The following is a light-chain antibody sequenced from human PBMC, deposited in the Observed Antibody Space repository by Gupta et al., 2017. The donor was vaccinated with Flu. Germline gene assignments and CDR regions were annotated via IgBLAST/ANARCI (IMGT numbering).Light chain of an antibody. V-gene: IGLV2-14*01. Sequence: QSALTQPASVSGSPGPSITISCTGTSSDVGGYNYVSWYQQHQGNAPKLMIYEVSNRPSGVSNRFSGSKSGNTASLTISAVQAEDEADYYCSSYTSSSTLWVFGGGTKLTVL. CDR2: EVS. J-gene: IGLJ3*02. CDR3: SSYTSSSTLWV. CDR1: SSDVGGYNY.